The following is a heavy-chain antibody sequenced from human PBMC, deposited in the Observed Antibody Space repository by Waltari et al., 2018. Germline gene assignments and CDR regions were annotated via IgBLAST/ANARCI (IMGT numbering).Heavy chain of an antibody. CDR2: INQDGSKK. V-gene: IGHV3-7*01. CDR1: GLTFSSYS. CDR3: ARDLYSSSWYYNGGYYYYGMDV. D-gene: IGHD6-13*01. J-gene: IGHJ6*02. Sequence: EVQLVESGGGLVQPGGSLRLSCAASGLTFSSYSMSWVRQAPGTGLEWVANINQDGSKKYYVDSVKGRFTISRDNAKNSLYLQMNSLRAEDTAVYYCARDLYSSSWYYNGGYYYYGMDVWGQGTTVTVSS.